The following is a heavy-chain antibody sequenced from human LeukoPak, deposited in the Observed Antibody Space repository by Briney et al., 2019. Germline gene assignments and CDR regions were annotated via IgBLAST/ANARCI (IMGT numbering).Heavy chain of an antibody. CDR2: PYYRSKRYN. J-gene: IGHJ4*02. Sequence: SQTLSLTCAISGDSVSSNSAAWNWIRQSPSRGLEWLGRPYYRSKRYNDYAVSVKSRITINPDTSKKQFSLQLNSVTPEDTAVYYCAYQILYSSGWYPFDYWGQGTLVTVSS. V-gene: IGHV6-1*01. CDR1: GDSVSSNSAA. D-gene: IGHD6-19*01. CDR3: AYQILYSSGWYPFDY.